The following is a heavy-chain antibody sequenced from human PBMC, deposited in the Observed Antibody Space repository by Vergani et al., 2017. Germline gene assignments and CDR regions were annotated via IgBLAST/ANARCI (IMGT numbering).Heavy chain of an antibody. CDR3: TTPRRDGYNSDAFDI. D-gene: IGHD5-24*01. CDR1: GFTFSSYW. V-gene: IGHV3-73*02. CDR2: IRSKANSYAT. J-gene: IGHJ3*02. Sequence: EVQLVESGGGLVQPGGSLRLSCAASGFTFSSYWMHWVRQASGKGLEWVGRIRSKANSYATAYAASVKGRFTISRDDSKNTAYLQMNSLKTEDTAVYYCTTPRRDGYNSDAFDIWGQGTMVTVSS.